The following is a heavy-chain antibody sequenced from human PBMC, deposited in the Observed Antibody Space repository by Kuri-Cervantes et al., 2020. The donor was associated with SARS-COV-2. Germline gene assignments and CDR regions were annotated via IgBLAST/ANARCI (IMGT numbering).Heavy chain of an antibody. CDR1: GFTFSDYY. J-gene: IGHJ4*02. Sequence: GGSLRLSCAASGFTFSDYYMSWIRQAPGKGLEWVSYISSSGSTIYYADSVKGRFTISRDNSKNTLYLQMNSLRAEDTALYYCARLLTYSIRADLWGQGALVTVSS. D-gene: IGHD2-8*01. CDR2: ISSSGSTI. CDR3: ARLLTYSIRADL. V-gene: IGHV3-11*04.